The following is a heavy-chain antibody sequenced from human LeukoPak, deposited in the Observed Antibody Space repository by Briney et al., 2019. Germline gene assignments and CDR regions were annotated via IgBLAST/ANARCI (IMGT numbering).Heavy chain of an antibody. CDR3: ATHYDFWSGYSDC. Sequence: GGSLRLSCAASGFTFSSYAMSWVRQAPGKGLEWVSAISGSGGSTYYADSVKGRFTISRDNPKNTLYLQMNSLRAEDTAVYYCATHYDFWSGYSDCWGQGTLVAVSS. CDR2: ISGSGGST. CDR1: GFTFSSYA. V-gene: IGHV3-23*01. J-gene: IGHJ4*02. D-gene: IGHD3-3*01.